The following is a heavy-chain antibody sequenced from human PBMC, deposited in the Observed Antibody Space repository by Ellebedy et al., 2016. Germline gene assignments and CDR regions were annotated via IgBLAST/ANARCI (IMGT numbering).Heavy chain of an antibody. CDR1: GGSVRSSSYY. CDR3: ASRPNWYFDL. Sequence: SETLSLTXTVSGGSVRSSSYYWDWIRQPPGKGLEWIGSMYYRGSTNYNPSLKSRVTISVDTSKNQFSLKLTSVTAADTAVYYCASRPNWYFDLWGRGPLVTVSS. V-gene: IGHV4-39*01. CDR2: MYYRGST. J-gene: IGHJ2*01.